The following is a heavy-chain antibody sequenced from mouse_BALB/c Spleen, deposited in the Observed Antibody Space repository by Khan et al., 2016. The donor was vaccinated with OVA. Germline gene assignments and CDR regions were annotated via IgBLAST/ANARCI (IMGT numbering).Heavy chain of an antibody. J-gene: IGHJ2*01. V-gene: IGHV1-7*01. Sequence: QVQLQQSGAELAKPGASVKMSCKASGYTFINYWILWVKQRPGQGLEWIGYINPSTGYTEYNQNFKDKATLTADKSSSTAYMQLSILTSEDSACYYCARRGLLLDVDDWGQGTTLTVSS. CDR2: INPSTGYT. CDR1: GYTFINYW. D-gene: IGHD2-1*01. CDR3: ARRGLLLDVDD.